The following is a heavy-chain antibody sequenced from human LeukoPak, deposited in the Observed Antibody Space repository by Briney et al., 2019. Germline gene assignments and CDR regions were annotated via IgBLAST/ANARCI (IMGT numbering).Heavy chain of an antibody. J-gene: IGHJ3*02. Sequence: EASVKVSCKAPGYTFTGYYMHWVRQAPGQGLEWMGWINPNSGGTNYAQKFQGRVTMTRDTSISTAYMELSRLRSDDTAVYYCAREQWLVDAFDIWGQGTMVTVSS. CDR2: INPNSGGT. D-gene: IGHD6-19*01. V-gene: IGHV1-2*02. CDR3: AREQWLVDAFDI. CDR1: GYTFTGYY.